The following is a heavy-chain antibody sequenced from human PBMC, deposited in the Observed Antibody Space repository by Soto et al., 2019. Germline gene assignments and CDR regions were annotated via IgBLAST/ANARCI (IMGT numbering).Heavy chain of an antibody. D-gene: IGHD1-1*01. CDR1: GYCVNSGYY. CDR2: IYYSGST. V-gene: IGHV4-61*01. Sequence: SETLSLTGTVSGYCVNSGYYWRWIRQPPGRGLEWIGNIYYSGSTNYNLYLKSRVSISLETSKNQFSLKLSSVTAADTAVYYSAREGDRTANPCDCWGPGTLVTVSS. CDR3: AREGDRTANPCDC. J-gene: IGHJ4*02.